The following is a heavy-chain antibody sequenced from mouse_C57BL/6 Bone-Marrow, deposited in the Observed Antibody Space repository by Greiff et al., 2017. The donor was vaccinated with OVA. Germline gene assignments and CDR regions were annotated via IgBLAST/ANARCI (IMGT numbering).Heavy chain of an antibody. CDR3: ARPFITTVVALDAMDY. V-gene: IGHV1-55*01. D-gene: IGHD1-1*01. Sequence: QVQLKQPGAELVKPGASVKMSCKASGYTFTSYWITWVKQRPGQGLEWIGDIYPGSGSTNYNEKFKSKATLTVDTSSSTAYMQLSSLTSEDSAVYYCARPFITTVVALDAMDYWGQGTSVTVSS. CDR2: IYPGSGST. CDR1: GYTFTSYW. J-gene: IGHJ4*01.